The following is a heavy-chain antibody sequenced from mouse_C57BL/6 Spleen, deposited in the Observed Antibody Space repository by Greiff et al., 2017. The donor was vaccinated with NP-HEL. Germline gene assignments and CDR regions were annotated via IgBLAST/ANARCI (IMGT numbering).Heavy chain of an antibody. J-gene: IGHJ4*01. CDR2: IYPGDGDT. CDR1: GYAFSSYW. D-gene: IGHD1-1*01. CDR3: AREGYGNYAMDD. Sequence: VQLQQSGAELVKPGASVKISCKASGYAFSSYWMNWVKQRPGKGLEWIGQIYPGDGDTNYNGKFKGKATLTADKSSSTAYMQLSSLTSEDSAVYFCAREGYGNYAMDDWGQGTSVTVSS. V-gene: IGHV1-80*01.